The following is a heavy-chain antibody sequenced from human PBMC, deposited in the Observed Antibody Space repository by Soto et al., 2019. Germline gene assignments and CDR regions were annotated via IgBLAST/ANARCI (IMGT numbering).Heavy chain of an antibody. CDR1: GFTFSDYY. J-gene: IGHJ6*02. D-gene: IGHD3-3*01. V-gene: IGHV3-11*01. Sequence: QVQLVESGGGLVKPGGSLRLSCAASGFTFSDYYMSWIRQAPGKGLEWVSYISSSGSTIYYADSVKGRFTISRDNAKNSLYLQMNSLRAEDTAVYYCARDRSFWSGYYAEVYYYGMDVWGQGTTVTVS. CDR2: ISSSGSTI. CDR3: ARDRSFWSGYYAEVYYYGMDV.